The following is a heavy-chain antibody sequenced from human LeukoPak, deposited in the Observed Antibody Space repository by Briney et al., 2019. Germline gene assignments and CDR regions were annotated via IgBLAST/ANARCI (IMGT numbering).Heavy chain of an antibody. V-gene: IGHV2-5*02. CDR3: AHRRRGGLYFDY. Sequence: SGPTLVKPTQTLTLTCTFSGFSLSTSGVGGGWIRQPPVKALEWLALIYWDDDKRYSPSLKTRLNIPKDTSKHQVVLTMTNMDPVDTATYYCAHRRRGGLYFDYWGQGTLVTVSS. D-gene: IGHD2-8*02. CDR1: GFSLSTSGVG. CDR2: IYWDDDK. J-gene: IGHJ4*02.